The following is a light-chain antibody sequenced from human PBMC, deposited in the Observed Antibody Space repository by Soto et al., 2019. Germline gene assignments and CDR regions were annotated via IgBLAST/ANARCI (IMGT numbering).Light chain of an antibody. J-gene: IGLJ1*01. CDR2: EVV. V-gene: IGLV2-8*01. CDR1: KNDIGLYDF. CDR3: KSYAGSNTYV. Sequence: QSALTQPPSASGSPGQSVTISCTGTKNDIGLYDFVSWYQHHPGKAPRLIIYEVVQRPSGVPDRFSGSKSGNTASLTVSGLQAADEADYFCKSYAGSNTYVFGSGTKSPS.